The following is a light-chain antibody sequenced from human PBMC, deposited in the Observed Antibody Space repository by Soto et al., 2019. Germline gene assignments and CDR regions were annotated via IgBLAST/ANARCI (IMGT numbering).Light chain of an antibody. V-gene: IGKV3-20*01. CDR1: QSVRNNY. CDR2: GSS. J-gene: IGKJ1*01. Sequence: IVLTQSPGTLSLSPGERATLSCRASQSVRNNYLAWYQQRPGQAPRLLIYGSSSRATGVPDRFSGSGSGTDFTLTISRLEPEDFAVYYCQQYDSSPWTFGQGTKVEIK. CDR3: QQYDSSPWT.